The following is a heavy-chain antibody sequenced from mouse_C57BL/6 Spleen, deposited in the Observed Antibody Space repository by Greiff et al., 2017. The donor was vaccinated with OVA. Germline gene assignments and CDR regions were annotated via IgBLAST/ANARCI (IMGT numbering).Heavy chain of an antibody. J-gene: IGHJ3*01. CDR2: ISSGGSYT. CDR3: AREGYYGSSGFAY. D-gene: IGHD1-1*01. V-gene: IGHV5-6*01. CDR1: GFTFSSYG. Sequence: EVHLVESGGDLVKPGGSLKLSCAASGFTFSSYGMSWVRQTPDKRLEWVATISSGGSYTYYPDSVKGRSTIARDNAKNTLYLQMSSLKSEDTAMYYCAREGYYGSSGFAYWGQGTLVTVSA.